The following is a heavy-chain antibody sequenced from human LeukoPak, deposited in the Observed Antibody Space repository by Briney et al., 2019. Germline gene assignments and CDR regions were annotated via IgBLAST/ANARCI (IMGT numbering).Heavy chain of an antibody. D-gene: IGHD2-2*01. V-gene: IGHV3-23*01. CDR1: GFTFGDCG. CDR3: AKDRSCSSTSCYENWFDP. Sequence: GGSLRLSCEASGFTFGDCGMSWVRQAPGKGLEWVSAISGSGGSTYYADSVKGRFTISRDNSKNTLYLQMNSLRAEDTAVYYCAKDRSCSSTSCYENWFDPWGQGTLVTVSS. CDR2: ISGSGGST. J-gene: IGHJ5*02.